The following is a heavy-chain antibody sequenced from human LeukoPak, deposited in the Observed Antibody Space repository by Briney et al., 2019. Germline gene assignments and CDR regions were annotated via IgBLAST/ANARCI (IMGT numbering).Heavy chain of an antibody. V-gene: IGHV3-33*01. J-gene: IGHJ4*02. Sequence: GGSLRLSCAASGFTFSSYGMHWVRQAPGKGLEWVAVIWYDGSNKYYADSVKGRFTISRDNSKNTLYLQMNSLRAEDTAVYYCARDGRYSSSWYVVDYFDYWGQGTLVTVSS. CDR3: ARDGRYSSSWYVVDYFDY. CDR2: IWYDGSNK. D-gene: IGHD6-13*01. CDR1: GFTFSSYG.